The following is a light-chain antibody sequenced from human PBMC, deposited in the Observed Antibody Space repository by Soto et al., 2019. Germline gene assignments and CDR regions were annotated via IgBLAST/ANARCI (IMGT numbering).Light chain of an antibody. V-gene: IGKV1-9*01. CDR2: AAS. CDR1: QAISSY. CDR3: QQLNSYPWT. J-gene: IGKJ1*01. Sequence: DIQLTQSPSFLSASAGDRVTITCRASQAISSYLAWFQQRPGKAPKVLIYAASTLQSGVPSRFSGSGSGTEFTLTISSLQPEDFATYFCQQLNSYPWTFGQGTKVELK.